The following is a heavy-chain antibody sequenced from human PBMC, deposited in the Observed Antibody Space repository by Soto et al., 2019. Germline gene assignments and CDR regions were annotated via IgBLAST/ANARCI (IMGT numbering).Heavy chain of an antibody. CDR1: GGSISSSSYY. J-gene: IGHJ6*03. D-gene: IGHD1-1*01. CDR3: ARQIAGNYYYYYYMDV. CDR2: IYYSGST. Sequence: SETLSLTCTVSGGSISSSSYYWGWIRQPPGKGLEWIGSIYYSGSTYYNPSLKSRVTISVDTSKNQFSLKLSSVTAADTAVYYCARQIAGNYYYYYYMDVWGKGTTVTVSS. V-gene: IGHV4-39*01.